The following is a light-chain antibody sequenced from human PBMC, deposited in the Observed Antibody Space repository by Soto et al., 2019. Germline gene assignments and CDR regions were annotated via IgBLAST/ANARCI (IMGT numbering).Light chain of an antibody. V-gene: IGKV3-20*01. CDR2: GAS. CDR1: QSVSRTY. CDR3: QQYVSSPRT. J-gene: IGKJ1*01. Sequence: EIVLTQYPGTLSLSPGERATLSCRASQSVSRTYLAWYQQKPGQAPRLLIYGASSRATGIPDRFSGSGSGTDFTLTISRLEPEDFAVYYCQQYVSSPRTFGQGTKVDIK.